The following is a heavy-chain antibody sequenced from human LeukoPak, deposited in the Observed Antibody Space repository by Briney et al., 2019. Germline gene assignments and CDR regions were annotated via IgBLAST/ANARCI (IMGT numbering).Heavy chain of an antibody. CDR3: ARVSRKRWLQLPYYFDY. Sequence: PGGSLRLSCAASGFTFSSYNMNWVRQAPGKGLEWVSSISSSSSYIYYADSVKGRFTISRDNAKNTLYLQMNSLRAEDTAVYYCARVSRKRWLQLPYYFDYWGQGTLVTVSS. J-gene: IGHJ4*02. CDR1: GFTFSSYN. CDR2: ISSSSSYI. V-gene: IGHV3-21*01. D-gene: IGHD5-24*01.